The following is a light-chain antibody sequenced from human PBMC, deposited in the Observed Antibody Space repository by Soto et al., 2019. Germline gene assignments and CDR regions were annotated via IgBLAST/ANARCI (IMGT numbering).Light chain of an antibody. Sequence: QSVLTQPRSVSGSPGQSVTISCTGTSIDVGVYNYVSWYQQYPGKAPKIMIYDVSKPPPGVPDRFSGSKCDNTASLTISGLQAEDEADYYCGSYAGSYTFVFGIGTKVTVL. CDR2: DVS. CDR1: SIDVGVYNY. J-gene: IGLJ1*01. CDR3: GSYAGSYTFV. V-gene: IGLV2-11*01.